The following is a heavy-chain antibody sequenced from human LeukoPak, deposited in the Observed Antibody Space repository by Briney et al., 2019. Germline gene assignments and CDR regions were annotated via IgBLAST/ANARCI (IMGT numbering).Heavy chain of an antibody. CDR2: ISAHNGNT. CDR3: ARDGYFDL. J-gene: IGHJ2*01. V-gene: IGHV1-18*01. Sequence: ASVKDSCKASGYTFTTHGIAWVRPAPGQGLEWMGWISAHNGNTNYAQSLQGRVTMSTDTSTNTAYMELRSLRSDDTAVYYCARDGYFDLWGRGTLVTVSS. CDR1: GYTFTTHG.